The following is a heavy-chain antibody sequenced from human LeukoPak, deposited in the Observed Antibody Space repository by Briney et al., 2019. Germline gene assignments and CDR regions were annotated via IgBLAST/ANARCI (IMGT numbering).Heavy chain of an antibody. J-gene: IGHJ4*02. CDR2: IDPSDSYT. CDR3: ARQGSGWSFDY. D-gene: IGHD6-19*01. Sequence: RPGESLRISCKGSGYSFTRYWISWVRQMPGKGLEWMGTIDPSDSYTKYSPAFQGHVTISADKSTSTAYPQWSSLKASDTAIYYCARQGSGWSFDYWGQGTLVTVSS. CDR1: GYSFTRYW. V-gene: IGHV5-10-1*01.